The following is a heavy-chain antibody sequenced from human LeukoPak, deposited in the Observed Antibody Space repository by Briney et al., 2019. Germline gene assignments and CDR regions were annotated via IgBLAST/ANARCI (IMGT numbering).Heavy chain of an antibody. CDR3: AKDSAIFGVVIIDAFDI. Sequence: PGGSLRLSCAASGFTFSSYGMHWVRQAPGKGLEWVAFIRYDGSNKYYADSVKGRFTISRDNSKNTLYLQMNSLRAEDTAVYYCAKDSAIFGVVIIDAFDIWGQGTMVTVSS. CDR1: GFTFSSYG. CDR2: IRYDGSNK. V-gene: IGHV3-30*02. D-gene: IGHD3-3*01. J-gene: IGHJ3*02.